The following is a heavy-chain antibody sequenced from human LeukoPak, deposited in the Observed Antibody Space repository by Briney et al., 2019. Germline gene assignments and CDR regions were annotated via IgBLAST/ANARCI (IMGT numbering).Heavy chain of an antibody. D-gene: IGHD3-10*01. Sequence: SQTLSLTCAISGDSVSTNSACWSWVRQSPWRGLEWLGRTYYRSKRYNEYAVSVKSRIVINPDTSKNQFSLQLNSVTPEDTAVYYCARGNRGAFDVWGQGKMVTVSA. CDR2: TYYRSKRYN. V-gene: IGHV6-1*01. CDR3: ARGNRGAFDV. J-gene: IGHJ3*01. CDR1: GDSVSTNSAC.